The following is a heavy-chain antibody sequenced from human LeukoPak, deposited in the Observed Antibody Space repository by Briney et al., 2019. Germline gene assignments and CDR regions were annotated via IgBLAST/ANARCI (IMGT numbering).Heavy chain of an antibody. Sequence: PGGSLRLSCAASGFTVSSNYMSWVRQAPGKGLEWVSSIAYSGTYTYYADSVKGRFTISRDNAKNSLYLQMNSLRAEDTAVYYCAREGSGDYAWFDLWGQGTLVTVSS. V-gene: IGHV3-21*01. D-gene: IGHD4-17*01. CDR3: AREGSGDYAWFDL. J-gene: IGHJ5*02. CDR1: GFTVSSNY. CDR2: IAYSGTYT.